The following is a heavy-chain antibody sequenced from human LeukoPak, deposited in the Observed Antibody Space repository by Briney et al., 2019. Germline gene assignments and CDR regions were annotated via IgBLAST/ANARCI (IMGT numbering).Heavy chain of an antibody. CDR3: ARSRDIVVVVAATGDAFDI. CDR2: ISAYSGGT. V-gene: IGHV1-2*02. D-gene: IGHD2-15*01. J-gene: IGHJ3*02. CDR1: GYTFTSYG. Sequence: GASVKVSCKASGYTFTSYGISWVRQAPGQGLEWMGWISAYSGGTNYAQKFQGRVTMTRDTSISTAYMELSRLRSDDTAVYYCARSRDIVVVVAATGDAFDIWGQGTMVTVSS.